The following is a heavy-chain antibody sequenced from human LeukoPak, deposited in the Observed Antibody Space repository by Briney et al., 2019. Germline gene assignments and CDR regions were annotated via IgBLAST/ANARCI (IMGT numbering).Heavy chain of an antibody. J-gene: IGHJ3*02. CDR3: ARGSLTTNAFDI. Sequence: SVKVSCKTSGYTFTSYGISWVRQAPGQGLEWMGGIIPIFGTANYVQKFQGRVTITADESTSTAYMELSSLRSEDTAAYYCARGSLTTNAFDIWGQGTMVTVSS. CDR2: IIPIFGTA. V-gene: IGHV1-69*13. D-gene: IGHD3-9*01. CDR1: GYTFTSYG.